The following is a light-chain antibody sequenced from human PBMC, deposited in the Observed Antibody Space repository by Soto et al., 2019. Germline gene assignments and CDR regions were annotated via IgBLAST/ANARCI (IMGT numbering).Light chain of an antibody. Sequence: QAVVTQPPSASGTPGQRVTISCSGSSSNIGSKTVNWYQQLPGTTPKLLIYSNNQRPSGVPDRFSGSKSGTSATLAISGLQSEDEADYYCSAWDDSLNGLVFGGGTKLTVL. CDR3: SAWDDSLNGLV. V-gene: IGLV1-44*01. CDR2: SNN. CDR1: SSNIGSKT. J-gene: IGLJ2*01.